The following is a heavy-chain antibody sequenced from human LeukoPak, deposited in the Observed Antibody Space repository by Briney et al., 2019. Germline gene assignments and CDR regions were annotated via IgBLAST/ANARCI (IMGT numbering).Heavy chain of an antibody. CDR3: AKLTVTNAFDI. D-gene: IGHD4-17*01. CDR1: GFTFSNYA. V-gene: IGHV3-30*04. Sequence: GGSLRLSCAASGFTFSNYAMHWVRQAPGKGLEWVAVISYDGSNKYYADSVKGRFTISRDNSKNTLYLQMNSLRAEDTAVYYCAKLTVTNAFDIWGQGTMVTVSS. J-gene: IGHJ3*02. CDR2: ISYDGSNK.